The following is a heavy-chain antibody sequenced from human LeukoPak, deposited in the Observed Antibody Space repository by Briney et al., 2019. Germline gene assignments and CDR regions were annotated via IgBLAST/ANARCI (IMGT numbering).Heavy chain of an antibody. CDR3: ARQSGHSYGYFDF. CDR1: GFSISSDY. Sequence: SETLSLTCTVSGFSISSDYWSWIRQPPGKGLEWIGYIYYRGNTNYNPSLKSRIIISVDTPNNQFFLKLNSVTAADTAEYYCARQSGHSYGYFDFWGQGTLVSVSS. J-gene: IGHJ4*02. CDR2: IYYRGNT. V-gene: IGHV4-59*08. D-gene: IGHD5-18*01.